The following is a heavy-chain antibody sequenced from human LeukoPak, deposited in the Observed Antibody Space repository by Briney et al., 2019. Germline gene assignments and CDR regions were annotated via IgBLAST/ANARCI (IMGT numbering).Heavy chain of an antibody. J-gene: IGHJ4*02. CDR2: IYTSGST. Sequence: SETLSLTCTVSGGSISSGSYYWSWIRQPAGKGLEWIGRIYTSGSTNYNPSLRSRVTISVDKSKNQFSLKLSSVTAADTAVYYCARDGLASLSSDYWGQGTLVTVSS. V-gene: IGHV4-61*02. CDR3: ARDGLASLSSDY. CDR1: GGSISSGSYY. D-gene: IGHD2/OR15-2a*01.